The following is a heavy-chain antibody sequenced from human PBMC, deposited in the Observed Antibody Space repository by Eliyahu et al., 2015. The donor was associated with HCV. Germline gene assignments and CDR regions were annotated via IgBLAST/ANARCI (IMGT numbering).Heavy chain of an antibody. CDR1: GLTVSDNY. CDR3: ARDFPDAD. V-gene: IGHV3-66*01. D-gene: IGHD6-25*01. CDR2: IYRDGST. Sequence: EVQLVESGGDLVQPGGSLRVSXVGSGLTVSDNYLSGVRQAPGKGLEWVSVIYRDGSTYYADSVKGRFTVSRDNSKNTLYLQMSNLRPGDTAVYYCARDFPDADWGQGTLVTVSS. J-gene: IGHJ4*02.